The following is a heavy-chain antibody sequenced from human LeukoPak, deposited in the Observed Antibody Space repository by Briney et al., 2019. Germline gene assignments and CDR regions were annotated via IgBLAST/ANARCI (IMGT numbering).Heavy chain of an antibody. Sequence: PGGSLRLSCAASGFTFSSYGMHWVRQAPGKGLEWVAVIWYDGSNKYYADSVKGRFTISRDNSKNTLYLQMNSLRAEDTAVYYCARYSSSWDYFDYWGQGTLVTVSS. J-gene: IGHJ4*02. D-gene: IGHD6-13*01. CDR2: IWYDGSNK. V-gene: IGHV3-33*01. CDR3: ARYSSSWDYFDY. CDR1: GFTFSSYG.